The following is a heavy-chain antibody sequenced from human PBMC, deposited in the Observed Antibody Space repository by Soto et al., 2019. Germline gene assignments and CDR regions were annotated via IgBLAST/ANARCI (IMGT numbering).Heavy chain of an antibody. Sequence: QVQLVQSGAEVKKPGSSVKVSCKASGGTFSSYTISWVRQATGQGLEWMGGIIPTFCTADYAQKFQGRVTITADESTSTGYMELSSLRSEDTALYYCARPSCGAACYYYGMDVWGQGTAVTVSS. J-gene: IGHJ6*02. CDR1: GGTFSSYT. CDR3: ARPSCGAACYYYGMDV. D-gene: IGHD2-21*01. CDR2: IIPTFCTA. V-gene: IGHV1-69*12.